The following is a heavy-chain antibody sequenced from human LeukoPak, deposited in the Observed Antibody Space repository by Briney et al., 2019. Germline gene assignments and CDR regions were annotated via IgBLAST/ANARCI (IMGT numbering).Heavy chain of an antibody. Sequence: PGGSLRLSCAASGFTFSDYWMNWVRQAPGKGLEWVANIKQDGSEKSYVGSVKGRFTISRDNAKNSLYLQMNSLRAEDTAVYYCARSTMIRGVYYFDYWGQGTLVTVSS. V-gene: IGHV3-7*01. CDR3: ARSTMIRGVYYFDY. CDR1: GFTFSDYW. D-gene: IGHD3-10*01. CDR2: IKQDGSEK. J-gene: IGHJ4*02.